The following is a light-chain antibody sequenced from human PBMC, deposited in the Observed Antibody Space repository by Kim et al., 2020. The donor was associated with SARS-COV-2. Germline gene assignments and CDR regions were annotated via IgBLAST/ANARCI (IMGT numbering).Light chain of an antibody. V-gene: IGKV3-20*01. CDR1: ESASGNP. CDR2: GAS. J-gene: IGKJ1*01. CDR3: QLYADSPRWT. Sequence: PGERATLSCRASESASGNPLAWYQLKPGQAPRLLSHGASSRATGIPDRFSGSGSATDFTLTISRLEPEDFAVYYCQLYADSPRWTVGQGTKVDIK.